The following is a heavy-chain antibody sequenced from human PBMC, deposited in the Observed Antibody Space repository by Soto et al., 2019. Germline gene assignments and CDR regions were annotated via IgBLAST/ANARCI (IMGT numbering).Heavy chain of an antibody. J-gene: IGHJ6*02. V-gene: IGHV4-39*01. D-gene: IGHD1-1*01. CDR3: ARQGTYYYGMDV. Sequence: SETLSLTCTVTGVSICSTSYHWGWIRQPPGKGLEWIGSIYYSGSTYYNPSLKSRVTISVDTSKNQFSLKLSSVTAADTAVYYCARQGTYYYGMDVWGQGTTVT. CDR2: IYYSGST. CDR1: GVSICSTSYH.